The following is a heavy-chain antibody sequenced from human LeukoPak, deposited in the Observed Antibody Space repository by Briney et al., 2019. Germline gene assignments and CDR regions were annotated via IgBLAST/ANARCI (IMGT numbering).Heavy chain of an antibody. J-gene: IGHJ4*02. CDR1: GYTFTRYY. Sequence: ASVKVSCKASGYTFTRYYMHWVRQAPGQPLEWMGWINANSGGTNYAQKFQGRVTMTRDTSISTAYMELSRLRSDDTAVYYCARRGGNYYVSSEIHYFDYWGQGTLVTVSS. D-gene: IGHD3-22*01. V-gene: IGHV1-2*02. CDR3: ARRGGNYYVSSEIHYFDY. CDR2: INANSGGT.